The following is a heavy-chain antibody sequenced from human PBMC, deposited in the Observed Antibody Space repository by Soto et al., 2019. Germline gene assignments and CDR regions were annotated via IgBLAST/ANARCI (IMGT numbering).Heavy chain of an antibody. CDR1: GFSFSNYA. Sequence: GSLRLSCAASGFSFSNYAMPWVRQAPGKGLNWVSGISSGGGSTYYADSVKGRFSISRDNVKKAVYLQMNSLRAEDTAVYYCAKVGPDYSSSSGWFDPWGQGTLVTVSS. CDR3: AKVGPDYSSSSGWFDP. D-gene: IGHD6-6*01. V-gene: IGHV3-23*01. J-gene: IGHJ5*02. CDR2: ISSGGGST.